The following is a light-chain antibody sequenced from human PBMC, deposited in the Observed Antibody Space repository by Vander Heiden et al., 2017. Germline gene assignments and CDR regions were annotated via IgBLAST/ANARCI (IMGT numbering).Light chain of an antibody. CDR1: QSVSSSY. CDR3: QQYGSSPLT. V-gene: IGKV3-20*01. Sequence: TELTQSPGTLSLSPGERATLSCRASQSVSSSYLAWYQQKPGLAPRLLIYDASSRATGIPDRFSGSGSGIDFTLTISRLEPEDFAVYYCQQYGSSPLTFGGGTKVEIK. CDR2: DAS. J-gene: IGKJ4*02.